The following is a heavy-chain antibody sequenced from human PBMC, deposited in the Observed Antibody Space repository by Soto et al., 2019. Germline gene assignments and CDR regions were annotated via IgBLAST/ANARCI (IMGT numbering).Heavy chain of an antibody. CDR3: ARGLSPCIQQWQRLAY. Sequence: PWGNPSLTCAVYGGSFSGYYWSWIRQPPGKGLEWIGEINHSGSTNYNPSLKSRVTISVDTSKNQFSLKLSSVTAADTAVYYCARGLSPCIQQWQRLAYWGQGSLVTVSS. CDR2: INHSGST. J-gene: IGHJ1*01. D-gene: IGHD5-18*01. V-gene: IGHV4-34*01. CDR1: GGSFSGYY.